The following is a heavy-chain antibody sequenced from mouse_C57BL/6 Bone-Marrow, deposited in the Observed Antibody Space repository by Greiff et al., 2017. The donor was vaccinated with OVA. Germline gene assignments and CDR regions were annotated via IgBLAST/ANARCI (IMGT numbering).Heavy chain of an antibody. Sequence: EVQLQESGPGLVKPSQSLSLTCSVTGYSITSGYYWNWIRQFPGNKLEWMGYISYDGSNNYNPSLKNRISITRDTSKNQFFLKLNSVTTEDTATYYCAIGGDVAWFAYWGQGTLVTVSA. V-gene: IGHV3-6*01. CDR1: GYSITSGYY. J-gene: IGHJ3*01. CDR3: AIGGDVAWFAY. CDR2: ISYDGSN.